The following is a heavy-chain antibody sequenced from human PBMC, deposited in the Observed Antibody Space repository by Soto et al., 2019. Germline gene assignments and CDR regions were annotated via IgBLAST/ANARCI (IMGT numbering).Heavy chain of an antibody. Sequence: GASVKVSCKASGYTFTSYAMHWVRQAPGQRLEWMGWINAGNGNTKYSQKFQGRVTITRDTSASTAYMELSSLRSEDTAVYYCARESYDFWSGYYFEGPEKHYYFYYWGQGTLVPVSS. D-gene: IGHD3-3*01. CDR3: ARESYDFWSGYYFEGPEKHYYFYY. J-gene: IGHJ4*02. V-gene: IGHV1-3*01. CDR1: GYTFTSYA. CDR2: INAGNGNT.